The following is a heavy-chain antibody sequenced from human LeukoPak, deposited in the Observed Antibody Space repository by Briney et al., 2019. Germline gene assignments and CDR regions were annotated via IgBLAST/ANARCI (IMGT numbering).Heavy chain of an antibody. V-gene: IGHV1-8*03. CDR2: MNPNSGNT. Sequence: EASVKVSCKASGYTFTSYDINWVRQATGQGLEWMGWMNPNSGNTGYAQKFQGRVTITRNTSISTAYMELSSLRSEDTAVYYCAADLLLWFGDLPSRRMDVWGKGTTVTISS. J-gene: IGHJ6*04. CDR3: AADLLLWFGDLPSRRMDV. CDR1: GYTFTSYD. D-gene: IGHD3-10*01.